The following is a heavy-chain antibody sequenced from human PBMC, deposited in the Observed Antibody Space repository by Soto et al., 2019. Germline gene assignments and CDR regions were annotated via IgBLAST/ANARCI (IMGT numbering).Heavy chain of an antibody. D-gene: IGHD3-22*01. V-gene: IGHV3-23*01. Sequence: GGSLRLSCAASGFTFSSYAMSWVRQAPGKGLEWVSVICCNGGSTYYADSVKGRFTISRDNSKNTLYLQMNSLRAEDTAVYYCAKASLSGWLYDSYAIDIWGQGTMVTVSS. CDR2: ICCNGGST. CDR3: AKASLSGWLYDSYAIDI. J-gene: IGHJ3*02. CDR1: GFTFSSYA.